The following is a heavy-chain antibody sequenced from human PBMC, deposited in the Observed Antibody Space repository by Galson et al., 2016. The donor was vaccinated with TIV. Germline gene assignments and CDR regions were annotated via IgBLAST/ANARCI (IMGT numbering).Heavy chain of an antibody. J-gene: IGHJ6*03. D-gene: IGHD5-18*01. CDR1: GGTFSSYA. Sequence: SVKVSCKASGGTFSSYAISWVRQAPGQGLEWMGGIIPIFGTANYAQKFQGRVTITADESTSTAYMELSSLRSEDTAVFYCARSEYSYGKYYYYYYMDVWCKGTTVIVSS. CDR3: ARSEYSYGKYYYYYYMDV. V-gene: IGHV1-69*13. CDR2: IIPIFGTA.